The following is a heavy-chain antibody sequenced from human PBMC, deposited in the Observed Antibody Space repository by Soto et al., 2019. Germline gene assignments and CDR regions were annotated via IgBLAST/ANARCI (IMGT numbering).Heavy chain of an antibody. CDR1: GFTFSSYG. D-gene: IGHD3-22*01. Sequence: PEGSLRLSCAASGFTFSSYGMHWVRQAPGKGLEWVAVIWYDGSNKYYADSVKGRFTISRDNSKNTLYLQMNSLRAEDTAGYYCARGGYYDSSGYYSGDWGQVTWDPVSS. CDR2: IWYDGSNK. CDR3: ARGGYYDSSGYYSGD. V-gene: IGHV3-33*01. J-gene: IGHJ4*02.